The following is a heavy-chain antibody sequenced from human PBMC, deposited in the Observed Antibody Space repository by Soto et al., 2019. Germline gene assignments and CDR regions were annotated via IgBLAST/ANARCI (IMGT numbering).Heavy chain of an antibody. V-gene: IGHV3-23*01. CDR1: GFTFSSYA. CDR2: ISGSGGST. Sequence: GGSLRLSCAASGFTFSSYAMSWVRQAPGKGLEWVSAISGSGGSTYYADSVKGRFTISRDNSKNTLYLQMSSLRAEDTAVYYCVKYALSSGWRDMDVWGHGTTVTVSS. CDR3: VKYALSSGWRDMDV. J-gene: IGHJ6*02. D-gene: IGHD6-19*01.